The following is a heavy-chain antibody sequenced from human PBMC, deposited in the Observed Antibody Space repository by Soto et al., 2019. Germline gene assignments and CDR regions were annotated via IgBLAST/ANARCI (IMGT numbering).Heavy chain of an antibody. CDR2: LFWYDDK. CDR1: GFSLSTSGVG. D-gene: IGHD7-27*01. J-gene: IGHJ4*02. CDR3: ARTSVNWGSPGLVDY. Sequence: QITLKESGPTLVKPTQTLTLTCTFSGFSLSTSGVGVGWIRQPPGKALEWLAFLFWYDDKRYSPCLKSRLTITHHTSKNQLLLTMPTIDPVNTATYYCARTSVNWGSPGLVDYWGQGTLVTVAS. V-gene: IGHV2-5*01.